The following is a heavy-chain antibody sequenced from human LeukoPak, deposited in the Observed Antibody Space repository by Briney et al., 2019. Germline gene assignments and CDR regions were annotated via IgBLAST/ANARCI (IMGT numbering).Heavy chain of an antibody. V-gene: IGHV1-69*13. CDR1: GGTFSSYA. CDR3: ARGDSYGSYYFDY. D-gene: IGHD5-18*01. CDR2: IIPIFGTA. Sequence: SVKVSCKASGGTFSSYAISWVRQAPGQGLEWMGGIIPIFGTANYAQKFQGRVTITADESTSTAYMELSSLRSEDTAVYYCARGDSYGSYYFDYWGQGTLVTVSS. J-gene: IGHJ4*02.